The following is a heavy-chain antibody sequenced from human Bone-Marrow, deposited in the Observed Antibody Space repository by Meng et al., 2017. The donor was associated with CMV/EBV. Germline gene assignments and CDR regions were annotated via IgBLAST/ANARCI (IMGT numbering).Heavy chain of an antibody. V-gene: IGHV1-46*01. Sequence: ASVKVSCKASGYTFTSYYMHWVRQAPGQGLEWMGIINPSGGSTSYAQKFQGRVTMTRDTSTSTVYMELSSLRSEDTAVYYCARLTRAARHYYYYGMDVWGQGTTVTGSS. CDR2: INPSGGST. D-gene: IGHD6-6*01. CDR3: ARLTRAARHYYYYGMDV. CDR1: GYTFTSYY. J-gene: IGHJ6*02.